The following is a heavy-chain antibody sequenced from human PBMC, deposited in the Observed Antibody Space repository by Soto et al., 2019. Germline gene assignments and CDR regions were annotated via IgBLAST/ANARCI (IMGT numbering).Heavy chain of an antibody. Sequence: EVQLVESGGGLVQPGGSLRLSCAASGFTFSSYWMSWVRQAPGEGLEWVANIKQDGSEKYYVDSVKGRFTISRDNAKNSLYLQMNSLRAEDTAVYYCARVDVVVYYYGMDVWGQGTTVTVSS. J-gene: IGHJ6*02. CDR2: IKQDGSEK. D-gene: IGHD2-21*01. V-gene: IGHV3-7*05. CDR1: GFTFSSYW. CDR3: ARVDVVVYYYGMDV.